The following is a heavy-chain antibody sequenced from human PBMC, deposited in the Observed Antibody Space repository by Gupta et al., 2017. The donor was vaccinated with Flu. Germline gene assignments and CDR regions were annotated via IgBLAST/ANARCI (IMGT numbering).Heavy chain of an antibody. CDR3: ARAGDSSGWYVGAFDI. J-gene: IGHJ3*02. Sequence: VQLQESGPGLVKPSQTLSLTCTVSGGSITSGGYYWSWLRQHPGKGLEWIGYIYYSGSTYYNPSLKSRVTISVDTSKNQFSLKLSSVTAADTAVYYCARAGDSSGWYVGAFDIWGQGTMVTVSS. CDR1: GGSITSGGYY. CDR2: IYYSGST. V-gene: IGHV4-31*03. D-gene: IGHD6-19*01.